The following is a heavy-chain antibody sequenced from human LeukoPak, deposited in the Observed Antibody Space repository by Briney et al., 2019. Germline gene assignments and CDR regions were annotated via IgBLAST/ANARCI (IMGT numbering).Heavy chain of an antibody. V-gene: IGHV1-18*01. CDR3: ARDSHDSFGDPENWFDP. CDR2: ISAYNGNT. CDR1: GYTFTSYG. D-gene: IGHD3-16*01. Sequence: GASVKVSCKASGYTFTSYGISWVRQAPGQGLEWMGWISAYNGNTNYAQKLQGRVTMTTDKSTSTAYMELSSLRSEDTAVYYCARDSHDSFGDPENWFDPWGQGTLVTVSS. J-gene: IGHJ5*02.